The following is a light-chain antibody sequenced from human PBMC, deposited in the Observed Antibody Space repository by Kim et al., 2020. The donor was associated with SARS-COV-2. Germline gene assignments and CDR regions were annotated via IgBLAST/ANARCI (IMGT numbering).Light chain of an antibody. J-gene: IGLJ3*02. V-gene: IGLV2-14*01. CDR3: SSYTSSSTWV. Sequence: QSVVTQPASVSGSPGQSITISCTGTSSDVGGYNYVSWYQQHPGKAPKLMIYDVSKRPSGVSNRFSGSKSGNTASLTISGLQAEDEADYYCSSYTSSSTWVIGGGTQLTVL. CDR2: DVS. CDR1: SSDVGGYNY.